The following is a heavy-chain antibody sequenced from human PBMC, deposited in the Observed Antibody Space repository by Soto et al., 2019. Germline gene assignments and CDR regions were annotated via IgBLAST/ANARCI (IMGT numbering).Heavy chain of an antibody. CDR1: GDSVSSNSAA. D-gene: IGHD1-7*01. CDR2: TYYRSKWYN. V-gene: IGHV6-1*01. CDR3: ARDRWANWNSPYSYNWFDP. Sequence: SHTLSLTCAISGDSVSSNSAAWNLIRQSPSRGLEWLGRTYYRSKWYNDYAVSVKSRITINPDTSKNQFSLQLNSVTPEDTAVYYCARDRWANWNSPYSYNWFDPWGQGTLVTVS. J-gene: IGHJ5*02.